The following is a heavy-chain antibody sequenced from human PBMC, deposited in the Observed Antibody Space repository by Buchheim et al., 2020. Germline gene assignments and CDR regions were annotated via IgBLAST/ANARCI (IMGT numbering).Heavy chain of an antibody. CDR2: ISYDGSNK. Sequence: QVQLVESGGGVVQPGRSLRLSCAASGFTFSSYAMHWVRQAPGKGLEWVAVISYDGSNKYYADSVKGRFTISRDNSKNTLYLQMNSLRAEDTAVYYCARDSSGRLGVFDYWGQGTL. V-gene: IGHV3-30-3*01. CDR3: ARDSSGRLGVFDY. D-gene: IGHD6-19*01. J-gene: IGHJ4*02. CDR1: GFTFSSYA.